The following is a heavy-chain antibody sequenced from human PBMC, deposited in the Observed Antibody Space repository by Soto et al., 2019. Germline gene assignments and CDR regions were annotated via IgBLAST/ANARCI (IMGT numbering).Heavy chain of an antibody. Sequence: PSETLSLTCTVSGGSISSGDYYWSWIRQPPGKGLEWIGYIYYSGSTYYNPSLKSRVTISVDTSKNQFSLKLSPVTAADTAVYYCARGVYCSGGSCSHYYYYGMDVWGQGTTVTVSS. CDR2: IYYSGST. CDR1: GGSISSGDYY. CDR3: ARGVYCSGGSCSHYYYYGMDV. D-gene: IGHD2-15*01. J-gene: IGHJ6*02. V-gene: IGHV4-30-4*01.